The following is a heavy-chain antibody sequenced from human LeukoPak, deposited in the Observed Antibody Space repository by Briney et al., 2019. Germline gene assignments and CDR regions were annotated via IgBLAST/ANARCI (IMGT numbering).Heavy chain of an antibody. CDR3: ARDDPAFGVVSDY. D-gene: IGHD3-3*01. V-gene: IGHV3-9*01. Sequence: PGRSLRLSCAASGFTFDDYAMHWVRQAPGKGLEWVSGISWNSGSIGYADSVKGRFTISRDNAKNSLHLQMNSLRVEDTAVYYCARDDPAFGVVSDYWGQGTLVTVSS. CDR1: GFTFDDYA. CDR2: ISWNSGSI. J-gene: IGHJ4*02.